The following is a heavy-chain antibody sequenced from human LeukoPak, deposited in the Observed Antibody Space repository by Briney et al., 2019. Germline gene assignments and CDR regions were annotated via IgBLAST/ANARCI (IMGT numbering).Heavy chain of an antibody. D-gene: IGHD2-2*01. CDR3: AKVLDCSSTSCYSRGAFDI. CDR1: GFTFDDYA. V-gene: IGHV3-9*01. J-gene: IGHJ3*02. Sequence: PGRSLRLSCAASGFTFDDYAMRWVRQAPGKGLEWVSGISCNSGSIGYADSVKGRFTISRDNAKNSLYLQMNSLRAEDTALYYCAKVLDCSSTSCYSRGAFDIWGQGTMVTVSS. CDR2: ISCNSGSI.